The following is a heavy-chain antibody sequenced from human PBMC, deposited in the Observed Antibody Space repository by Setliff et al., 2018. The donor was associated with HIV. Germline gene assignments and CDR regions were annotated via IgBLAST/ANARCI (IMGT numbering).Heavy chain of an antibody. J-gene: IGHJ4*02. CDR2: ISSSGSTI. Sequence: PGGSLRLSCAASGFTFSSYSMNWARQAPGKGLEWVSYISSSGSTIYYADSVKGRFTISRDNAKNSLYLQMNSLRAEDTAVYSCARERRYCSGGSCSKFFDYWGQGTLVTV. D-gene: IGHD2-15*01. V-gene: IGHV3-48*04. CDR3: ARERRYCSGGSCSKFFDY. CDR1: GFTFSSYS.